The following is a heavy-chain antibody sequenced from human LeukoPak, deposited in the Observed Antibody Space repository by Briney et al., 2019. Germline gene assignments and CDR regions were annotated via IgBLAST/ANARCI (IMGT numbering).Heavy chain of an antibody. CDR3: AREVGGDYVFDY. Sequence: GGSLRLSCAASGFTFSSYGMHWVRQAPGKGLEWVAVISYDGSNKYYADSVKGRFTTSRDNSKNTLFLQMNSLTTEDTAVYYCAREVGGDYVFDYWGQGTLVTVSS. D-gene: IGHD4-17*01. CDR2: ISYDGSNK. J-gene: IGHJ4*02. V-gene: IGHV3-30*19. CDR1: GFTFSSYG.